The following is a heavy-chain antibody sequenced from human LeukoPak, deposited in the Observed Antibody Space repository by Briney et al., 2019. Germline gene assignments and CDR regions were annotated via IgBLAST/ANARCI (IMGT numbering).Heavy chain of an antibody. J-gene: IGHJ5*02. CDR1: GGTFSSYA. Sequence: ASVKVSCKASGGTFSSYAISWVRQAPGQGLEWMGWISVYNGHTNYAQKPQGRVTMTTDTSTSTAYMELRSLRSDDTAVYYCATVWFGELWSTWFDPWGQGTLVTVSS. CDR2: ISVYNGHT. CDR3: ATVWFGELWSTWFDP. V-gene: IGHV1-18*01. D-gene: IGHD3-10*01.